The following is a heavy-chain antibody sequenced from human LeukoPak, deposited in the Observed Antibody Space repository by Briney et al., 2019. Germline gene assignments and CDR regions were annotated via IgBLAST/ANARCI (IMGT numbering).Heavy chain of an antibody. Sequence: SETLSLTCIVSGGSISTYYWSWIRQPPGKGLEWIGYIYYSGSTNCNPSLKSRVTISVDTSKNQFSLKLSSVTAADTAVYYCASAGGSYYSFDYWGQGTLVTVSS. CDR2: IYYSGST. CDR1: GGSISTYY. V-gene: IGHV4-59*08. D-gene: IGHD1-26*01. CDR3: ASAGGSYYSFDY. J-gene: IGHJ4*02.